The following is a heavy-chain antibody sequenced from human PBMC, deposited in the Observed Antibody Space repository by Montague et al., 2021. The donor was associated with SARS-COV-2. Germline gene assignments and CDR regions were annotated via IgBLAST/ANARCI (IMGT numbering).Heavy chain of an antibody. CDR2: ISWNSGSI. CDR3: AKALYGDYPFDY. Sequence: SLRLCCAASGFTFDDYAMHWVRQAPGKGLEWVSGISWNSGSIGYADSVKGRFTISRDNAKNSLYLQMNSLRAEDAALYYCAKALYGDYPFDYWGQGTLVTVSS. CDR1: GFTFDDYA. V-gene: IGHV3-9*01. J-gene: IGHJ4*02. D-gene: IGHD4-17*01.